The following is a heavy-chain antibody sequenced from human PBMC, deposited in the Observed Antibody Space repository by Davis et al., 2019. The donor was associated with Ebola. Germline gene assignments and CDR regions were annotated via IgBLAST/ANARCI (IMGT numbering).Heavy chain of an antibody. CDR1: GFTFDDYA. D-gene: IGHD6-6*01. V-gene: IGHV3-9*01. CDR3: AKDSSSSGHYYYGMDV. J-gene: IGHJ6*02. Sequence: SLKISCAASGFTFDDYAMHWVRQAPGKGLEWVSGISWNSGSIGYADPVKGRFTISRDNAKNSLYLQMNSLRAEDTALYYCAKDSSSSGHYYYGMDVWGQGTTVTVSS. CDR2: ISWNSGSI.